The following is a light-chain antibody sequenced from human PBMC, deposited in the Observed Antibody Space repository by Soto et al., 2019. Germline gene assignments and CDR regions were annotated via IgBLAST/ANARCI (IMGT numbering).Light chain of an antibody. CDR1: QSLVYSDGNTY. CDR2: KVS. Sequence: DVVMTQSPLSLPVTLGQPASISCRSSQSLVYSDGNTYLNWFQQRPGQSPRRLIYKVSNRDSGVPDRFSGSGSGSDFTLKISRVEAEYVGVYYCMQGTQWPGSFGQGTKVEFK. CDR3: MQGTQWPGS. V-gene: IGKV2-30*01. J-gene: IGKJ1*01.